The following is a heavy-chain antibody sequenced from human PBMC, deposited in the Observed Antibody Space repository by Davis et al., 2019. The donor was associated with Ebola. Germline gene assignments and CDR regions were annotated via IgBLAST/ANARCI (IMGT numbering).Heavy chain of an antibody. Sequence: SVKVSCKASGGTFISYSIIWLRHAPGQELEWMGNIGPILRIANYAQKFQGRVTITSDKSTSTAYMELSSLRSEDKAVYYCARDCSCGSFYYGMDVWGQGTTVTVSS. CDR2: IGPILRIA. V-gene: IGHV1-69*04. CDR1: GGTFISYS. CDR3: ARDCSCGSFYYGMDV. J-gene: IGHJ6*02. D-gene: IGHD2-15*01.